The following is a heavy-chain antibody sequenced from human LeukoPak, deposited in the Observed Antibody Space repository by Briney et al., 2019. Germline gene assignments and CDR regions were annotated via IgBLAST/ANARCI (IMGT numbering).Heavy chain of an antibody. Sequence: PGGSLRPSCAASGFTFSSYGMDWVHQAPGKGLEWVSGVSNRDGRAYYADSVKGRFTVSRDNSKNTLHLQMNSLRAEDTALYYCASGMSLAGDGPFDYWGQGTLVTVSS. CDR1: GFTFSSYG. D-gene: IGHD6-19*01. CDR2: VSNRDGRA. CDR3: ASGMSLAGDGPFDY. V-gene: IGHV3-23*01. J-gene: IGHJ4*02.